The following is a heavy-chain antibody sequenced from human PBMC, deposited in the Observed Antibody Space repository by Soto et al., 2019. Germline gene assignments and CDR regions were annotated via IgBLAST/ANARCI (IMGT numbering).Heavy chain of an antibody. D-gene: IGHD2-15*01. CDR3: ARGPGGPDGPGDY. Sequence: QVQLVQSGAEVKKPGASVKVSCKASGYTFTSYAMHWVRQAPGQRREWMGWINAGNSNRKYSQKFQGRVTITRDTSASAAYMELSSLRSEDTAVYYCARGPGGPDGPGDYWGQGTLVTVSS. CDR2: INAGNSNR. CDR1: GYTFTSYA. V-gene: IGHV1-3*01. J-gene: IGHJ4*02.